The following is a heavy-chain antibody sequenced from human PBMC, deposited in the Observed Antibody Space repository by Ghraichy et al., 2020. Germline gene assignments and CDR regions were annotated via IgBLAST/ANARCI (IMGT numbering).Heavy chain of an antibody. V-gene: IGHV4-39*07. CDR3: ARGSPPLSGSYPDAFDI. Sequence: SETLSLTCTVSGDSVSSSSYYWGWIRQPPGQGLEWITSLYFTGTTYYNPSLKSRVTMSVDTSTNQFSLRLTSVTAADTAVYYCARGSPPLSGSYPDAFDIWGQGTMNTVSS. J-gene: IGHJ3*02. CDR1: GDSVSSSSYY. D-gene: IGHD1-26*01. CDR2: LYFTGTT.